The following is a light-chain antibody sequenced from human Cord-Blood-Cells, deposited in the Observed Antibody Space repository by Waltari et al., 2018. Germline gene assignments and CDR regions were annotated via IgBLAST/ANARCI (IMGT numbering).Light chain of an antibody. CDR2: DVS. Sequence: QSALTQPAPVSGSPGQSITISCTGTSSDVGGYNYVSWYQQPPGKDPKLMIYDVSNRPSGVSNRFSGSKSGNTASLTISGLQAEDEADYYCSSYTSSSTLVFGGGTKLTVL. CDR1: SSDVGGYNY. V-gene: IGLV2-14*01. J-gene: IGLJ2*01. CDR3: SSYTSSSTLV.